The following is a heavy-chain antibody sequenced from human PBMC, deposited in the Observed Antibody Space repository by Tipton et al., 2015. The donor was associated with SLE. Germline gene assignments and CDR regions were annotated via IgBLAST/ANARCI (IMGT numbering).Heavy chain of an antibody. CDR3: ARRNQPTVSNLDDADDAFDM. CDR1: GGSWSTYV. J-gene: IGHJ3*02. V-gene: IGHV1-18*01. Sequence: QLVQSGAEVKKPGSSVTVSCKASGGSWSTYVISWVRQSPGQGLEWMGWISPYNGNTNYAQKLQGRIPLTTDKSTSTADMELRSLRSDDTAVYYCARRNQPTVSNLDDADDAFDMWGQRTMVTVPS. CDR2: ISPYNGNT. D-gene: IGHD2-2*01.